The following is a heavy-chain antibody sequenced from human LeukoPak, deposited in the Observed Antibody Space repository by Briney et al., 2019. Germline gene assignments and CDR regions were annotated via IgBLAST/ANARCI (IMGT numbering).Heavy chain of an antibody. Sequence: PGGSLRLSCAASGFTFTSYWMHWVRQPPGKGLEWVAFITYDRGDTYYADSVKGRFTISRDSSKTTLSLQMNSLRVEDTAVYYCYTDIVTVPAPDYWGQGALVIVSS. D-gene: IGHD2-2*01. J-gene: IGHJ4*02. CDR3: YTDIVTVPAPDY. CDR2: ITYDRGDT. V-gene: IGHV3-30*02. CDR1: GFTFTSYW.